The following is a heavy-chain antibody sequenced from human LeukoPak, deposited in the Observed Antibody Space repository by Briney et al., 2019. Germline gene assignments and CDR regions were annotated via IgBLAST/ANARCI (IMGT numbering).Heavy chain of an antibody. Sequence: GGSLRLSCAASGFTFSSYSMNWVRQAPGKGLEWVSSISSSSSYIYYADSVKGRFTISRDNAKNSLYLQMNSLRAEDTAVYYCASSPEGITFGGVTAGGDFGYWGQGTLVTVSS. D-gene: IGHD3-16*01. CDR2: ISSSSSYI. V-gene: IGHV3-21*01. CDR3: ASSPEGITFGGVTAGGDFGY. CDR1: GFTFSSYS. J-gene: IGHJ4*02.